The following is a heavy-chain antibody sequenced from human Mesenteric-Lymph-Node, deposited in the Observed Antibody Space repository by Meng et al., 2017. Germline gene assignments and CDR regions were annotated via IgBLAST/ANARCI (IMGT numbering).Heavy chain of an antibody. CDR1: GYSISSVYS. D-gene: IGHD3-10*01. CDR3: ARESPITMVRGVIGWFDP. J-gene: IGHJ5*02. Sequence: SDTLSLTCTVSGYSISSVYSCGWIRQPPGKGLEWIGCIYHSGGTYNTSLKSRVTISVDTSKSQFSLKLSSVTAADTAVYYCARESPITMVRGVIGWFDPWGQGTLVTVSS. CDR2: IYHSGGT. V-gene: IGHV4-38-2*02.